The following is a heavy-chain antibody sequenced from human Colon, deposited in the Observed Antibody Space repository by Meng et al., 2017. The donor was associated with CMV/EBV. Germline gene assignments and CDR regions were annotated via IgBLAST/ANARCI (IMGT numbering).Heavy chain of an antibody. D-gene: IGHD2-21*02. CDR1: GFTFRNYG. CDR3: TRDRPREYCIGTNCYSNDY. J-gene: IGHJ4*02. CDR2: VSGSGGST. V-gene: IGHV3-23*01. Sequence: GESLKISCATSGFTFRNYGMRWVRQAPGKGLEWVSSVSGSGGSTYHADAVKGRFTVSKDNAEEMMYLQMNSLRAEDTGIYYCTRDRPREYCIGTNCYSNDYWGQGTLVTVSS.